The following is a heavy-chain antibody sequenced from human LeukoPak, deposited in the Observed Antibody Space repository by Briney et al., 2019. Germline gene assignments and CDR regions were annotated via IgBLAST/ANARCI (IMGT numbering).Heavy chain of an antibody. CDR2: IYWTDDT. D-gene: IGHD6-13*01. Sequence: SGPTLVNPTQTLTLTCTFSGFSLNTSGVGESWIRQPPGKALEWLALIYWTDDTRYSPSLKSRLTITKVTSKNQVVLTLTNMDPVDTATYYCVHRHSGIPAIWGQGTLVTVSS. V-gene: IGHV2-5*01. CDR3: VHRHSGIPAI. CDR1: GFSLNTSGVG. J-gene: IGHJ4*02.